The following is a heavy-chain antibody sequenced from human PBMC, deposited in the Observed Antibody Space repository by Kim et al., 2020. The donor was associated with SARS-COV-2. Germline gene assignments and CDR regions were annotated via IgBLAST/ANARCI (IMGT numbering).Heavy chain of an antibody. V-gene: IGHV1-2*02. J-gene: IGHJ6*02. CDR1: GYSFIDYY. D-gene: IGHD2-21*01. Sequence: ASVKVSCKASGYSFIDYYIHWVRQAPGQGLEWMGRIDPKSGDTKYAQKFQGRVSMTRDTSITTAYMDLSSLMSDDTAVYYCANEGIVWCYGMGVGGRGAT. CDR3: ANEGIVWCYGMGV. CDR2: IDPKSGDT.